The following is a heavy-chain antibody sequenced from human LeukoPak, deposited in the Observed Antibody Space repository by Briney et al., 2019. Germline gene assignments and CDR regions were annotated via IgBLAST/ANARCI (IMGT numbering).Heavy chain of an antibody. D-gene: IGHD5-12*01. CDR3: AKGVGHSGYDLFDY. CDR1: GFTFSTYA. Sequence: GGSLRLSCAASGFTFSTYAMTWVRQAPGKGLEWVSSIDSSGIITYYADSVKGRFTISRDNSKNTLYLQMNSLRAEDTAVYYCAKGVGHSGYDLFDYWGQGTLVTVSS. V-gene: IGHV3-23*05. J-gene: IGHJ4*02. CDR2: IDSSGIIT.